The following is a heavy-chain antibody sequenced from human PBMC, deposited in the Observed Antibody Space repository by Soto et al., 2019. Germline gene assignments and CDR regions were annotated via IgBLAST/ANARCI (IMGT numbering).Heavy chain of an antibody. J-gene: IGHJ3*02. CDR1: GGSISSGGYS. Sequence: QLQLQESGSGLVKPSQTLSLTCAVSGGSISSGGYSWSWTRQPPGKGLEWIGYIYHSGSTYYNPSLKTRVTISVDRAKTQFSRKLSSVTAAGTAVYYCARTPDIWGQGTMVTASS. V-gene: IGHV4-30-2*01. CDR2: IYHSGST. CDR3: ARTPDI.